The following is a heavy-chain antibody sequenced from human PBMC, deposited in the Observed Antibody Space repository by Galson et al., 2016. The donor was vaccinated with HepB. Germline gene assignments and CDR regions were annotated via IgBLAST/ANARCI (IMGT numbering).Heavy chain of an antibody. CDR2: ISSTSHSS. V-gene: IGHV3-23*01. CDR3: AKGWSGPDS. Sequence: SLRLSCAASGFTFRTSSMSWVRQAPGPRLEWVSAISSTSHSSYYAVPVKGLFTISRDNAKNTLFLQMGSLKIDDTAVYYCAKGWSGPDSWGQGTLVTVSS. CDR1: GFTFRTSS. D-gene: IGHD3-3*01. J-gene: IGHJ4*02.